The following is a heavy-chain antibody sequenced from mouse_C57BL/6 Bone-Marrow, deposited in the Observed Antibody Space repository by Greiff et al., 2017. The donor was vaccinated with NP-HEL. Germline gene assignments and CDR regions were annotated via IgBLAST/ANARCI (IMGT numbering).Heavy chain of an antibody. Sequence: EVKVVESGEGLVKPGGSLKLSCAASGFTFSSYAMSWVRQTPEKRLEWVAYLSSGGDYIYYADTVKGRFTISRDNARNTLYLQMSSLKSEDTAMYYCTRGGTGTGYFDYWGQGTTLTVSS. J-gene: IGHJ2*01. CDR3: TRGGTGTGYFDY. V-gene: IGHV5-9-1*02. CDR2: LSSGGDYI. D-gene: IGHD4-1*01. CDR1: GFTFSSYA.